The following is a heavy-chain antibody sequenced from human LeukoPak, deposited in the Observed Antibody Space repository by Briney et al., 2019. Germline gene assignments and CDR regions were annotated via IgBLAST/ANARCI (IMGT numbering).Heavy chain of an antibody. Sequence: SETLSLTWSVSGGSISTYYWSWIRQPPGKGLEWIGNIYYSGSSYYNPSLKSRVTVSVDTAKNQFSLKLSSVTAADTAVYYCARQQYSTSSCDSWGQGTLVTVST. D-gene: IGHD6-6*01. CDR2: IYYSGSS. V-gene: IGHV4-59*01. J-gene: IGHJ4*02. CDR3: ARQQYSTSSCDS. CDR1: GGSISTYY.